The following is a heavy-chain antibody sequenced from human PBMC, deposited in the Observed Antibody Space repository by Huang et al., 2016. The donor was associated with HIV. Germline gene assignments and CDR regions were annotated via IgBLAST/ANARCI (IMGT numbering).Heavy chain of an antibody. Sequence: EEHLVESGGGLVQPGGSRRLSCEASGFKFSNYWMQWVRQAPGKGLMWVSRIKIDGRTTDEADSVKGRFTISRDNAKNTLYLQMSSLTAEDTAIYYCARAGGFEIWGQGTVVTVSS. CDR3: ARAGGFEI. J-gene: IGHJ3*02. CDR1: GFKFSNYW. V-gene: IGHV3-74*01. D-gene: IGHD2-15*01. CDR2: IKIDGRTT.